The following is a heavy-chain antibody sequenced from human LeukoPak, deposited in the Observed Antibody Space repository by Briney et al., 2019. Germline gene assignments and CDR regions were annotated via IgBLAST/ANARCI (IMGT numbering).Heavy chain of an antibody. J-gene: IGHJ3*02. Sequence: TSGTLSLTCAVSGGSISSSNWWSWARPPPGKGLEWIGEIYHSGSTNYNPSLKSRVTISVDKSKNQFSLKLSSVAAADTAGDYCGRGYYESSGYYYSGAALDAFDIWGQGTMVTGSS. D-gene: IGHD3-22*01. CDR1: GGSISSSNW. CDR3: GRGYYESSGYYYSGAALDAFDI. CDR2: IYHSGST. V-gene: IGHV4-4*02.